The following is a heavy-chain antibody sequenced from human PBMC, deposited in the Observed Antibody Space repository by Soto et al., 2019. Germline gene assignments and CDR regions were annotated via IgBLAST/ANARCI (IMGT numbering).Heavy chain of an antibody. CDR1: GGSISSSSYY. V-gene: IGHV4-39*01. D-gene: IGHD4-17*01. CDR3: ARSYRLLGAFDI. J-gene: IGHJ3*02. CDR2: IYYSGST. Sequence: PSETLSLTCTVSGGSISSSSYYWGWIRQPPGKGLEWIGSIYYSGSTYFNPSLKSRVTISVDTSKNQFSLKLSSVTAADTAVYYCARSYRLLGAFDIWGQGTMVTVSS.